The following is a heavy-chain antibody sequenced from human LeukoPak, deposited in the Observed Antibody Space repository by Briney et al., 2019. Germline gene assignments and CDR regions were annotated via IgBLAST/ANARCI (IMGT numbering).Heavy chain of an antibody. D-gene: IGHD3/OR15-3a*01. CDR2: IYYSGST. CDR3: ARAHSVWTSFDY. J-gene: IGHJ4*02. V-gene: IGHV4-59*01. Sequence: PSETLSLTCTVCGGALSRYYWSWIRQPPGKGLEWIGYIYYSGSTNYNPSLKSRVTISVDTSKNQFSLKLSSVTAADTAVYYCARAHSVWTSFDYWGEGTLVTVSS. CDR1: GGALSRYY.